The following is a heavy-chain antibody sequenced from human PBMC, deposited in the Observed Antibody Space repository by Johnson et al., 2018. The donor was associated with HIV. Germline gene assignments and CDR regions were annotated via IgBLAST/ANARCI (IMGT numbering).Heavy chain of an antibody. CDR1: GFTFNNDW. D-gene: IGHD2-15*01. J-gene: IGHJ3*02. CDR3: ARGLDIFDI. Sequence: VQLVESGGGLVQPGGSLRLSCAASGFTFNNDWIHWVRQAPGKGLVWVSRINNDGSVTTYAESVKGRFTISRDNTKNTVYLHMDSLRVEDTAVYYCARGLDIFDIWGQGTLVTVSS. CDR2: INNDGSVT. V-gene: IGHV3-74*02.